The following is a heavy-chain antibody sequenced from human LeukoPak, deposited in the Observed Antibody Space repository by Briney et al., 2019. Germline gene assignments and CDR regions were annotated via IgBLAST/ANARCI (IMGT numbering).Heavy chain of an antibody. D-gene: IGHD2-2*01. V-gene: IGHV1-18*01. CDR3: ARGVVPAKSNNWFDP. Sequence: GASVKVSCKASGYTFTSYGISWVRQAPGQGLEWMGWISAYNGNTNYAQKLQGRVTMTTDTSTSTAYMKLRSLRSDDTAVYYCARGVVPAKSNNWFDPWGQGTLVTVSS. CDR1: GYTFTSYG. CDR2: ISAYNGNT. J-gene: IGHJ5*02.